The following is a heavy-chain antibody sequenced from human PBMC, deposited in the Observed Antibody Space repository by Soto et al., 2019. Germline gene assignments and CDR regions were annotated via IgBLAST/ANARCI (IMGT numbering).Heavy chain of an antibody. CDR1: GYTFTTYG. D-gene: IGHD6-19*01. V-gene: IGHV1-18*01. CDR3: ARPFSSGLLGY. J-gene: IGHJ4*02. CDR2: INTDSGNT. Sequence: QIQLVQSGAEVKKPGASVKVSCKASGYTFTTYGISWVRQAPGQGLEWMGWINTDSGNTNYAQNFQGRVTMTTDTPTTTAYMELRSLGSDDTAVYFCARPFSSGLLGYWGQGTLVTVSS.